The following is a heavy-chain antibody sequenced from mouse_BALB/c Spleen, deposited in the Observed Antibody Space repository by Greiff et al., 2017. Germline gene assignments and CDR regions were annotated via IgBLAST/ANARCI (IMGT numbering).Heavy chain of an antibody. Sequence: EVQLQESGGGLVQPKGSLKLSCAASGFTFNTYAMNWVRQAPGKGLEWVARIRSKSNNYATYYADSVKDRFTISRDDSQSMLYLQMNNLKTEDTAMYYCVRQGWEAMDYWGQGTSVTVSS. D-gene: IGHD3-3*01. CDR1: GFTFNTYA. J-gene: IGHJ4*01. V-gene: IGHV10-1*02. CDR2: IRSKSNNYAT. CDR3: VRQGWEAMDY.